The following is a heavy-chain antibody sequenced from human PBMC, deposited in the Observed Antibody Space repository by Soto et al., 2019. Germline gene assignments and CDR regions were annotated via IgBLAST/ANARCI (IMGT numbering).Heavy chain of an antibody. CDR2: IIPIFGTA. Sequence: GASVKVSCKASGGTFSSYAIIWVRQAPGQGLEWMGGIIPIFGTANYAQKFQGRVTITADESTSTAYMELSSLRSEDTAVYYCARFSEEVGATWFSYWGQGTLVTVSS. CDR3: ARFSEEVGATWFSY. CDR1: GGTFSSYA. D-gene: IGHD1-26*01. J-gene: IGHJ4*02. V-gene: IGHV1-69*13.